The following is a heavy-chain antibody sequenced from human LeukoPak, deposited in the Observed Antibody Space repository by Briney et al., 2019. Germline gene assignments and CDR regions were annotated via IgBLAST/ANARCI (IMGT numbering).Heavy chain of an antibody. J-gene: IGHJ4*02. Sequence: PGGSLRLSCAASGFTLSSYGMDWVRQAPGKGLEWVSAISGSGDSSYYADSVKGRFTISRDNSRNTLYLQMNSLRAEDTAVYYCAKAAAGSYFEYWGQGTLVTVSS. D-gene: IGHD3-10*01. CDR3: AKAAAGSYFEY. CDR1: GFTLSSYG. V-gene: IGHV3-23*01. CDR2: ISGSGDSS.